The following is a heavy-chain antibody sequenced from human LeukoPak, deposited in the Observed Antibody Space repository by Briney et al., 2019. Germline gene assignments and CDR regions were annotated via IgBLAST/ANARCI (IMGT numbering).Heavy chain of an antibody. Sequence: PSETLSLTCTVSGGPISSYYWTWIRQPPGKGLEWVGYIYYSGSTNCNPSIKSRVTISVDTSKHQFSLKLSSVTAADTAVYYCARQRTPYSSFDPWGQGTLVTVSS. D-gene: IGHD4-11*01. V-gene: IGHV4-59*08. J-gene: IGHJ5*02. CDR1: GGPISSYY. CDR2: IYYSGST. CDR3: ARQRTPYSSFDP.